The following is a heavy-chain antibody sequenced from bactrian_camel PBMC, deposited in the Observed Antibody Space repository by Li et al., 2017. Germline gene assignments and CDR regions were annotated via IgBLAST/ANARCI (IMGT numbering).Heavy chain of an antibody. CDR2: IYTNGVPT. J-gene: IGHJ6*01. Sequence: VQLVESGGDSVQAGGSLRLSCVATGTTNSNYCMAWFRQASGKEREGVAVIYTNGVPTYYADSVKGRFTISRDNAKNTLYLQMNSLKPEDTAVYYCATTRFGAGCGNGFLSSADFRYWGQGTQVTVS. V-gene: IGHV3S54*01. D-gene: IGHD3*01. CDR1: GTTNSNYC. CDR3: ATTRFGAGCGNGFLSSADFRY.